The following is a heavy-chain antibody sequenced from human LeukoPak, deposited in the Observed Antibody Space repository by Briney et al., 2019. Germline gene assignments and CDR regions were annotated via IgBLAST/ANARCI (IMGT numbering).Heavy chain of an antibody. CDR2: IQNDGSST. V-gene: IGHV3-74*01. D-gene: IGHD2-2*01. CDR1: GFTFSSYW. J-gene: IGHJ4*02. Sequence: GGSLRLSCAASGFTFSSYWMHWVRQAPGKGLVWVSRIQNDGSSTTYADSVKGRFTISRDNSKNTLYLQMNSLRAEDTAVYYCAKDALRYCSSTSCFHYFDYWGQGTLVTVSS. CDR3: AKDALRYCSSTSCFHYFDY.